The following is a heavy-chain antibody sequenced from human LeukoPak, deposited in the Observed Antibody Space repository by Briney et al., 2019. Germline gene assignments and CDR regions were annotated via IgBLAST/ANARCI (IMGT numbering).Heavy chain of an antibody. D-gene: IGHD1-26*01. J-gene: IGHJ4*02. V-gene: IGHV3-74*01. CDR3: ATRRVGATQKYFDY. CDR1: GFTFSSSW. CDR2: MNGDGSRT. Sequence: GGSLRLSCAASGFTFSSSWMHWVRQAPGKGLVWVSRMNGDGSRTNYADSVKGRFTISRDNAKNSLYLQMNSLRAEDTAVYYCATRRVGATQKYFDYWGQGTLVTVSS.